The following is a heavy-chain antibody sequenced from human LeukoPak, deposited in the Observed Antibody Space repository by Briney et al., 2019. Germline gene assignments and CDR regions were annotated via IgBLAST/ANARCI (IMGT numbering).Heavy chain of an antibody. CDR3: ARDGVNSYDSSGYYAVY. J-gene: IGHJ4*02. Sequence: SETLSLTCTVSGGSISSGGYYWSWIRQHPGKGLEWIGYIYYSGSTYYNPSLKSRVTISVDTSKNQFSLKLSSVTAADTAVYYCARDGVNSYDSSGYYAVYWGQGTLVTVSS. CDR1: GGSISSGGYY. V-gene: IGHV4-31*03. D-gene: IGHD3-22*01. CDR2: IYYSGST.